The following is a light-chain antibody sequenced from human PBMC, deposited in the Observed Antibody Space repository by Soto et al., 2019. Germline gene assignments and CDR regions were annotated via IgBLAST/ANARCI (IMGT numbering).Light chain of an antibody. Sequence: DIQMTQSPSSLSASVGDRVTITCRASQRISSYLNWYQQKPGKAPKLLIYAASSLQSGVPSRFSGSGSGTDFTLTISSPQPEDFATYYCQQSYSNPITFGQGTRLEIK. V-gene: IGKV1-39*01. CDR2: AAS. CDR3: QQSYSNPIT. CDR1: QRISSY. J-gene: IGKJ5*01.